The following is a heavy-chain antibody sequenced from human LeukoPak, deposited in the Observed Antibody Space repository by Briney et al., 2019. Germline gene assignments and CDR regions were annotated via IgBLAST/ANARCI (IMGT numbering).Heavy chain of an antibody. CDR3: ATDPGTMIVVP. V-gene: IGHV3-7*05. CDR2: IKQDGSEK. CDR1: GFTFSSYW. Sequence: GGSLRLSCAASGFTFSSYWMSRVRQAPGKGLEWVANIKQDGSEKYYVDSVKGRFTISRDNSKNTLYLQMNSLRAEDTAVYYCATDPGTMIVVPWGQGTLVTVSS. D-gene: IGHD3-22*01. J-gene: IGHJ4*02.